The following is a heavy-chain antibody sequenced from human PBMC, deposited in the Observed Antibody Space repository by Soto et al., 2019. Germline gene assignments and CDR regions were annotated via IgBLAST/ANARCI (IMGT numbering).Heavy chain of an antibody. CDR1: GFTFSSYA. CDR2: ISYDVSNK. J-gene: IGHJ6*02. Sequence: PGGSLRLSCASSGFTFSSYAIHWVRQAPGKGLYCVAVISYDVSNKYYADSVKGRFTIARDNAKDALYLQMNSLRAEDTGVYYCARAPRRYYYYYGMDVWGQGTTVTVSS. CDR3: ARAPRRYYYYYGMDV. V-gene: IGHV3-30*14.